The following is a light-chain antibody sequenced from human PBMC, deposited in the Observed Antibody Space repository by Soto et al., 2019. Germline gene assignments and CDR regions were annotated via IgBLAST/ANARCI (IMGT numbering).Light chain of an antibody. V-gene: IGKV1-5*03. Sequence: DIQMTQSPSTLYASVGDRVSITCRASQSISRQLAWYQQKPGKAPNLLIYQASNLETGVPSRFTGSGSGTEFTLTISSLQPDDLATYSCLQYQSYWTFGQGTKVEVK. CDR3: LQYQSYWT. J-gene: IGKJ1*01. CDR1: QSISRQ. CDR2: QAS.